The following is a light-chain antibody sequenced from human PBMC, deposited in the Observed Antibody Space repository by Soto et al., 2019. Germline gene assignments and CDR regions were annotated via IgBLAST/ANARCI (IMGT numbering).Light chain of an antibody. CDR2: DTS. CDR1: TGAVTSGHY. J-gene: IGLJ1*01. Sequence: QAVLTQGPSLTASLGGTVTLTDGSSTGAVTSGHYPYWFQQKPGQAPRTQGYDTSNSHSWTPARFSRSLRGGRAALTLSGAQPEDEADYYCLLSYSAEKVFGTGTKVTVL. V-gene: IGLV7-46*01. CDR3: LLSYSAEKV.